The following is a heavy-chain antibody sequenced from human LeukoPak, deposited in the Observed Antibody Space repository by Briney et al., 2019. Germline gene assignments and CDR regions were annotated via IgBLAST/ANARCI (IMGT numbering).Heavy chain of an antibody. CDR3: AKVNHIVLMVYATSNGMDV. D-gene: IGHD2-8*01. CDR2: ISAYNGNT. CDR1: GYTFTSYG. Sequence: ASVTVSCKASGYTFTSYGISWVRQAPGQGLEWLGWISAYNGNTNYAQKLPGRVTMTTDTSTSTAYMELRSLRSDDTAVYYCAKVNHIVLMVYATSNGMDVWGQGTTVTVSS. J-gene: IGHJ6*02. V-gene: IGHV1-18*01.